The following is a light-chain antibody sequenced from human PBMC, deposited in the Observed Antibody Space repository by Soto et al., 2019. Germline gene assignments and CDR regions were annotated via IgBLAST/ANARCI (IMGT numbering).Light chain of an antibody. CDR1: SNDVGGYNY. V-gene: IGLV2-8*01. CDR2: EVS. CDR3: SSHTSGSTRV. J-gene: IGLJ1*01. Sequence: QSCLTQPPSTSGSFSHCVTIACTGTSNDVGGYNYGLWDQPYPGKATKLMIYEVSERPSGVPDRFSGSKYGNTASLTVSGLQADDEADYYCSSHTSGSTRVFGTGTKVTVL.